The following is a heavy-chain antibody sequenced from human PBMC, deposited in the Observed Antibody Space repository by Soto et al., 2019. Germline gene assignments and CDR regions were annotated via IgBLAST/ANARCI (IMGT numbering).Heavy chain of an antibody. V-gene: IGHV3-30-3*01. CDR3: ASPYCGGDCYPAAFDY. CDR1: GFTFSSYA. D-gene: IGHD2-21*02. CDR2: ISYHGTNK. J-gene: IGHJ4*02. Sequence: QVQLVESGGGVVQPGRSLRLSCAASGFTFSSYAMHWVRQAPGKGLEWVAVISYHGTNKYYADSVKGRFTISRDNSKNTRYLQMDSLRGEDTAVYYCASPYCGGDCYPAAFDYWGQGTLVTVSS.